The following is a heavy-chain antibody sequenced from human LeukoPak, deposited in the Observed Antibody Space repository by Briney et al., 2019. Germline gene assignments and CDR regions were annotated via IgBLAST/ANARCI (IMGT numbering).Heavy chain of an antibody. V-gene: IGHV1-69*05. D-gene: IGHD3-3*01. CDR3: ARVRTAYDFWSGEGDWFDP. Sequence: GASVKVSCKASGGTFSSYAISWVRQAPGQGLEWMGRIIPIFGTANYAQKFQGRVTITTDESTSTAYMELSSLRSEDTAVYYCARVRTAYDFWSGEGDWFDPWGQGTLVTVSS. CDR2: IIPIFGTA. J-gene: IGHJ5*02. CDR1: GGTFSSYA.